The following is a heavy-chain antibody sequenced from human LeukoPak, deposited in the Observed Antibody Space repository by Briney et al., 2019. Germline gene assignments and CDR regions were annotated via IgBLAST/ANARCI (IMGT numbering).Heavy chain of an antibody. V-gene: IGHV1-2*02. CDR3: AGPWDQVGFDP. Sequence: ASVKVSCKASGYTFTGYYLHWVRQAPGQGLEWMGWIYPKTGGTSYAQKFQGRVTMTRDTPISTAYMELIGLRSDDTAVYYCAGPWDQVGFDPWGQGTLVSVSS. D-gene: IGHD1-26*01. J-gene: IGHJ5*02. CDR2: IYPKTGGT. CDR1: GYTFTGYY.